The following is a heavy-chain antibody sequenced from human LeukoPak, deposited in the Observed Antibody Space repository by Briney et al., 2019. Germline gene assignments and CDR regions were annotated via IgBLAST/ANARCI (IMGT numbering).Heavy chain of an antibody. D-gene: IGHD5-18*01. CDR1: GFTFSSYS. CDR3: ARALSYSYGSMDF. CDR2: ISSGSKYI. Sequence: GGALRLSCAASGFTFSSYSMNWVRQAPGKGREGVSSISSGSKYIYNADSVKGRFTTSRDNAKKSLYMQMNRQRVEDTAVYYCARALSYSYGSMDFWGQGTLVIVSS. J-gene: IGHJ4*02. V-gene: IGHV3-21*01.